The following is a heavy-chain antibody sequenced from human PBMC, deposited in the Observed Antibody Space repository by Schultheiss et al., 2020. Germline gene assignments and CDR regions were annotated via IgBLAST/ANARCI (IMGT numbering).Heavy chain of an antibody. Sequence: GSLRLSCAASGFIFKNYGMQWVRQAPGKGLEWVAVISYDGRSQFYADSVKGRFTISRDNSENTLFLQMKSLRAEDTAVYYCAKDERYYYDSSGYYGRSYFDYWGQGTLVTVSS. CDR1: GFIFKNYG. CDR2: ISYDGRSQ. CDR3: AKDERYYYDSSGYYGRSYFDY. J-gene: IGHJ4*02. V-gene: IGHV3-30*18. D-gene: IGHD3-22*01.